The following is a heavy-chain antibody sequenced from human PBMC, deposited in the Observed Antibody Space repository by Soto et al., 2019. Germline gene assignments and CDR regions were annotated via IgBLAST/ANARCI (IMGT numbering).Heavy chain of an antibody. D-gene: IGHD1-26*01. CDR1: GFTFSDYA. V-gene: IGHV3-23*04. CDR2: ISDSGGNT. J-gene: IGHJ4*02. CDR3: AKDFGAKGLGATMHY. Sequence: EAQLVESGGGLVQPGGSLRLSCAASGFTFSDYAMSWVRQAPGKGLEWVSGISDSGGNTNYADSVKGRFTISRDNSKITLYLQVNSLRLDDTAVYYCAKDFGAKGLGATMHYWGQGTLVTVSS.